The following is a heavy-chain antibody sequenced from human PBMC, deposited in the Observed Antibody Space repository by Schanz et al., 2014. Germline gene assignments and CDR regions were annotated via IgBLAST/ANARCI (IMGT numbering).Heavy chain of an antibody. D-gene: IGHD3-22*01. Sequence: QVQLVQSGTQVKKPGASVKVSCKASGYTLSAYSLHWVRQAPGQGLEWMGIVNPSVRGTHLAREFQGRVTVTSDTSTSTVYMELSGLRSEDTAVYYCAGAFDSSGYYFDYWGQGTLVTVSS. J-gene: IGHJ4*02. CDR1: GYTLSAYS. CDR2: VNPSVRGT. V-gene: IGHV1-46*03. CDR3: AGAFDSSGYYFDY.